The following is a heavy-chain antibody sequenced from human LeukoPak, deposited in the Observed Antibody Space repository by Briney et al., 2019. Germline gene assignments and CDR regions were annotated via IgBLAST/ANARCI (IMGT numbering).Heavy chain of an antibody. CDR3: ARLGGYHEYFQR. Sequence: SETLSLTCTVSGGSISSSSYYWGWIRQPPGKGLEWIGSIYYSGSTYYNPSLKSRVTISVDTSKNQFSLKLSSVTAADTAVYYCARLGGYHEYFQRWGQGTLVTVSS. J-gene: IGHJ1*01. D-gene: IGHD2-15*01. CDR1: GGSISSSSYY. V-gene: IGHV4-39*01. CDR2: IYYSGST.